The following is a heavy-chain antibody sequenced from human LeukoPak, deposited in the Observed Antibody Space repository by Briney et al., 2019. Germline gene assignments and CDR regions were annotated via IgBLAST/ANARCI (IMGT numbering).Heavy chain of an antibody. D-gene: IGHD6-6*01. CDR2: ISPTGSTT. CDR3: ARGPNSNWSGLDF. Sequence: GGSLRLSCTASGFSFSGHWMHWARQLPGKGLVWVSRISPTGSTTSYADSVKGRFTVSRGNAKNTLYLQVNNLRAEDTAVYYCARGPNSNWSGLDFWGQGTLLTVSS. V-gene: IGHV3-74*01. J-gene: IGHJ4*02. CDR1: GFSFSGHW.